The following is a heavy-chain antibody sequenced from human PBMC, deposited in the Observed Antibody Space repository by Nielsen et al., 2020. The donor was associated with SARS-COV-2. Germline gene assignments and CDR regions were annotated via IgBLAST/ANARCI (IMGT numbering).Heavy chain of an antibody. V-gene: IGHV3-30*18. CDR1: GFTFSTYG. D-gene: IGHD5-18*01. CDR2: ISYDARNK. J-gene: IGHJ4*02. Sequence: GGSLRLSCAASGFTFSTYGVHWVRQAPGKGPEWVAGISYDARNKYYVDSVKGRFTISRDNSKNTLYLQMDDLRTEDTAVYYCAKDRASGYSYYYYFDCWGQGTLVTVSS. CDR3: AKDRASGYSYYYYFDC.